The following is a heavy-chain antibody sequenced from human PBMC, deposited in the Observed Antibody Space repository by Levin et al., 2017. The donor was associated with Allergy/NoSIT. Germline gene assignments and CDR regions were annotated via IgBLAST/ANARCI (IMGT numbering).Heavy chain of an antibody. Sequence: SVKVSCKASGGTFSSYAISWVRQAPGQGLEWMGGIIPIFGTANYAQKFQGRVTITADESTSTAYMELSSLRSEDTAVYYCARDELGIVVVPAAPVGPYYDYGMDVWGQGTTVTVSS. CDR2: IIPIFGTA. D-gene: IGHD2-2*03. CDR3: ARDELGIVVVPAAPVGPYYDYGMDV. V-gene: IGHV1-69*13. CDR1: GGTFSSYA. J-gene: IGHJ6*02.